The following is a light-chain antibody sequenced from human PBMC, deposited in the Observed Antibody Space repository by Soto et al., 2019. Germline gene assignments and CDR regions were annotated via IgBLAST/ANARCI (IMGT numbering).Light chain of an antibody. V-gene: IGKV1-27*01. CDR3: QHYNNAPYT. Sequence: DIQMTQSPSSLSASVGDRVTITCRASQGISNYLAWYQQKPGKVPKLLIYSASTLQSGVPSRFSGRGSGTDFTLTISSLEPEDVATYYCQHYNNAPYTFCQGTKLEIK. CDR2: SAS. J-gene: IGKJ2*01. CDR1: QGISNY.